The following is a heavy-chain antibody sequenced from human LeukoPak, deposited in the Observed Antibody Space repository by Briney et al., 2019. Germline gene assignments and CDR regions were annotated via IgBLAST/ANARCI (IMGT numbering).Heavy chain of an antibody. D-gene: IGHD7-27*01. Sequence: GGSLRLSCAAPGFTSSTYWMRWVRQAPGNGLEWVANINQDGSEKYYVDSVKGRLTISRDNAKNSLYLQMNSLRAEDTAIYYCARGSNWAFDYWGQGTLVTVSS. CDR1: GFTSSTYW. V-gene: IGHV3-7*03. CDR3: ARGSNWAFDY. CDR2: INQDGSEK. J-gene: IGHJ4*02.